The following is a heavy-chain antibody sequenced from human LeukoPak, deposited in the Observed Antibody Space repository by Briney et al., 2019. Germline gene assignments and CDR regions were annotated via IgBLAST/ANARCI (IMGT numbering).Heavy chain of an antibody. CDR3: ARVDPYYYDSSGYFFDY. J-gene: IGHJ4*02. CDR1: GGSFSGYY. D-gene: IGHD3-22*01. V-gene: IGHV4-34*01. Sequence: SETLSLTCAVYGGSFSGYYWSWIRQPPGKGLEWIGEINHSGSTNYNPSLKSRVTISVDTSKNQFSLKLSSVTAADTAVYYCARVDPYYYDSSGYFFDYWGQGTLVTVSS. CDR2: INHSGST.